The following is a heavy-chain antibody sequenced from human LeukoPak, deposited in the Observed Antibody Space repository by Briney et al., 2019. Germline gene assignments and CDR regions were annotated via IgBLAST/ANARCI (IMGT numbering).Heavy chain of an antibody. D-gene: IGHD2-2*01. Sequence: ASVKVSCKGSGYNFISYGVSWVRQAPARGLEWMGFVRTFNGNTNYAQNLQYRVTMTTDPATSTAYMELTNLRSGDTAVYYCARSGYCSSSSCYRESDGLDFWGQGTMVTVSS. J-gene: IGHJ3*01. CDR3: ARSGYCSSSSCYRESDGLDF. CDR2: VRTFNGNT. V-gene: IGHV1-18*01. CDR1: GYNFISYG.